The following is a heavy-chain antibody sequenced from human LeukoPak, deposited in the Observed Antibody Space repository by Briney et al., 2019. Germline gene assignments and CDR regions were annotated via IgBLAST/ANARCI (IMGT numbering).Heavy chain of an antibody. CDR3: ARRERAADGATVTDY. CDR1: GGSVSSGDYY. Sequence: SETLSLTCTVSGGSVSSGDYYWTWIRQPAGKGLEWIGRIYTSGSTTYSPSLTSRVTMSVDTSKNQFSLKLSSVTAADTAVYYCARRERAADGATVTDYWGQGALVTVSS. D-gene: IGHD6-13*01. V-gene: IGHV4-61*02. J-gene: IGHJ4*02. CDR2: IYTSGST.